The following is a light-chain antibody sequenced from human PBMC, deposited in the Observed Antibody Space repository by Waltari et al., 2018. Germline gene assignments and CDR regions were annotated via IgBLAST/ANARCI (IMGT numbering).Light chain of an antibody. CDR2: DVS. CDR3: SSQSSDNVVL. J-gene: IGLJ2*01. V-gene: IGLV2-14*03. CDR1: SIDVGGYNF. Sequence: QSALTQPASVSGSPGQSITISCTGTSIDVGGYNFVSWYQDHPGQAPKVIIYDVSDRPSGISERFSGSKSGNTASLTISGLQAEDEADYYCSSQSSDNVVLFGGGTKLTVL.